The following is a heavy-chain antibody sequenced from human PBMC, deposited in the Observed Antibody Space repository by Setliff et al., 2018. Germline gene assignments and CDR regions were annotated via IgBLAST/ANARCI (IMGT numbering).Heavy chain of an antibody. Sequence: PSETLSLTCTVSGGSISSYYWTWIQQSPGKGLEWIGNIYDSVSINYNHSLNSRVTTSVYTSKNQFSLKLSSVTAADTAVYYCARMVENSTWGNWFDPWGQGILVTVSS. J-gene: IGHJ5*02. D-gene: IGHD6-6*01. CDR3: ARMVENSTWGNWFDP. CDR2: IYDSVSI. V-gene: IGHV4-59*08. CDR1: GGSISSYY.